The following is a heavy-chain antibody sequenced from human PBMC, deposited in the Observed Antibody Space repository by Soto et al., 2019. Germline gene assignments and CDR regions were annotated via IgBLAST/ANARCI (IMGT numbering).Heavy chain of an antibody. CDR2: ITGNGDTT. CDR1: GFTFINTG. V-gene: IGHV3-23*01. Sequence: EVQVLQSGGGLVPPEGSLRLSCAGSGFTFINTGMSWVRQAPGQGLEWVSAITGNGDTTYYADSVKGRFTISRDNSKSTLYLQMNSLRAEDTAVYYCAKIDGYFDYWGQGTLVTVSS. CDR3: AKIDGYFDY. D-gene: IGHD3-22*01. J-gene: IGHJ4*02.